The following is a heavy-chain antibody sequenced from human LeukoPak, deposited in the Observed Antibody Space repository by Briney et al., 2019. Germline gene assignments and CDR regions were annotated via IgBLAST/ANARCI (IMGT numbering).Heavy chain of an antibody. CDR3: AKVWGDCSGGSCSFDY. CDR2: ISGSGGST. Sequence: GGSLRLSCAASGFTFSSYAMSWVRQAPGKGLEWVSAISGSGGSTYYADSVKGRFTISRDNSKNTLYLQMNSLRAEDTAVYYCAKVWGDCSGGSCSFDYWGQGTLVTVSS. D-gene: IGHD2-15*01. CDR1: GFTFSSYA. J-gene: IGHJ4*02. V-gene: IGHV3-23*01.